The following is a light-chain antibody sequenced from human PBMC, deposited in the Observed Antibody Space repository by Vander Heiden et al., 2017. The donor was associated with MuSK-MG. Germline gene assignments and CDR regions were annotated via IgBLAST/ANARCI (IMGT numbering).Light chain of an antibody. Sequence: DIQMTQSPFSLSASVGDRVTITCQASQDISNYLNWYQQKPGKAPKLLIYDASNLETGVPSRFSGSGSGTDFTFTISSLQPEDIATYYCQQDDNLPYTFGGGTKVEIK. V-gene: IGKV1-33*01. CDR2: DAS. CDR3: QQDDNLPYT. J-gene: IGKJ4*01. CDR1: QDISNY.